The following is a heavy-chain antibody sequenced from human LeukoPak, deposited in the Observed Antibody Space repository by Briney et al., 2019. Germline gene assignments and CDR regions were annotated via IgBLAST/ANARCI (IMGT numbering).Heavy chain of an antibody. J-gene: IGHJ4*02. CDR3: ARSYFGVVSPYYFDY. Sequence: PGGSQRLSCAASGFTFSSYGMHWVRQAPGKGLEWVAFIRYDGSNKYYADSVKGRFTISRDNSKNTMYLQMNSLRAEDTAVYYCARSYFGVVSPYYFDYWGQGTLVTVSS. V-gene: IGHV3-30*02. CDR1: GFTFSSYG. CDR2: IRYDGSNK. D-gene: IGHD3-3*01.